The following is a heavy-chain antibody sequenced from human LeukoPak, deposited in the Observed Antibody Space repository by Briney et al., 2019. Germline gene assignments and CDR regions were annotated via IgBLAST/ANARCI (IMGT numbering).Heavy chain of an antibody. CDR2: ISSSSSYI. CDR3: AREGVGATANFDY. CDR1: GFTFSSYS. J-gene: IGHJ4*02. V-gene: IGHV3-21*01. D-gene: IGHD1-26*01. Sequence: ESLRLSCAASGFTFSSYSMNWVRQAPGKGLEWVSSISSSSSYIYYADSVKGRFTISRDNAKNSLYLQMNSLRAEDTAVYYCAREGVGATANFDYWGQGTLVTVSS.